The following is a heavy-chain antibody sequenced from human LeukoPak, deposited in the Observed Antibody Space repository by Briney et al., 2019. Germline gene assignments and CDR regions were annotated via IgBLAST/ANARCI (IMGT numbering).Heavy chain of an antibody. CDR2: SYT. J-gene: IGHJ4*02. CDR3: ARHVRRYCSGGSCYVIDY. V-gene: IGHV5-10-1*01. D-gene: IGHD2-15*01. Sequence: SYTNYSPSFQGHVTISADKSISTAYLQWSSLKASDTAMYYCARHVRRYCSGGSCYVIDYWGQGTLVTVSS.